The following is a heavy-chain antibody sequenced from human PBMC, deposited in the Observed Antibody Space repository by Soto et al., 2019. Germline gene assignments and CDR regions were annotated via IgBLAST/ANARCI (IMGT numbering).Heavy chain of an antibody. CDR3: AREKSPGFGYDSRNPFDY. Sequence: QVQLQESGPGVVKPSGTLSLTCGVSGGSISSSNWWSWVRQPPGKGLEWIGEIYHSGSTNYNPSLKSRVTISVDKSKNQFSLKLSSVTAADTAVYYCAREKSPGFGYDSRNPFDYWGQGTLVTVSS. J-gene: IGHJ4*02. V-gene: IGHV4-4*02. CDR1: GGSISSSNW. CDR2: IYHSGST. D-gene: IGHD3-22*01.